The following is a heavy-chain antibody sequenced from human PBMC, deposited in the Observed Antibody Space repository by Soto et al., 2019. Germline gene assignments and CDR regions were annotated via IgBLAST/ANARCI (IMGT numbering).Heavy chain of an antibody. J-gene: IGHJ4*02. CDR2: IYYSGST. CDR3: ARHLIRLYQQLVIFDY. D-gene: IGHD6-13*01. CDR1: GGSISSSSYY. Sequence: QLQLQESGPGLVKPSETLSLTCTVSGGSISSSSYYWGWIRQPPGKGLEWIGSIYYSGSTYYNPSLKSRVTISVDTSKNQFSLKLSSVTAADTAVYYCARHLIRLYQQLVIFDYWGQGTLVTVSS. V-gene: IGHV4-39*01.